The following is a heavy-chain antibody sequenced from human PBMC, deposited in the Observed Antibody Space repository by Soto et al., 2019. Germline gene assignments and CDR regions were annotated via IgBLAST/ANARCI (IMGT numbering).Heavy chain of an antibody. D-gene: IGHD5-12*01. CDR2: IYPSGST. J-gene: IGHJ4*02. V-gene: IGHV4-4*07. CDR1: GGSISGHS. CDR3: VRGRSYSVYDF. Sequence: ETLSLTCTVSGGSISGHSWVWIRQPAGKGLEWIGHIYPSGSTSYNPSLGSRVTMSLDTSTNKIFLNLTSVTAADTAVFYCVRGRSYSVYDFWGPGTLVTVSS.